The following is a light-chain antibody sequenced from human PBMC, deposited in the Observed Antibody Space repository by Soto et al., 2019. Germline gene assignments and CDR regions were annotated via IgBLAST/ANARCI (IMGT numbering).Light chain of an antibody. CDR2: GAS. J-gene: IGKJ1*01. Sequence: EVVLTQSPGTLSLSPGERATLSCSASQSVSSSYLAWYQQKPGQAPRLLIYGASTRATGIPARFNGSGSETEFTLTISSLQSEDFAVYYCQQYNNWPPWTFGQRTKV. V-gene: IGKV3-15*01. CDR1: QSVSSSY. CDR3: QQYNNWPPWT.